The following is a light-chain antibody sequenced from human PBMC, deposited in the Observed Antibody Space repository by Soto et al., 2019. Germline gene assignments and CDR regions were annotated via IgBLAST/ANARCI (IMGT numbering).Light chain of an antibody. CDR2: NNS. J-gene: IGLJ2*01. CDR3: AAWDDSLRGLE. CDR1: SSNSGSNT. V-gene: IGLV1-44*01. Sequence: QSVLTQPPSASGTPGQMVTNSCSGSSSNSGSNTVNWYQQLPGMAPKLLIYNNSQRPSGVPDRFSGSKSGTSASLAISGLQSEDEADYYCAAWDDSLRGLEFGGGTKLTVL.